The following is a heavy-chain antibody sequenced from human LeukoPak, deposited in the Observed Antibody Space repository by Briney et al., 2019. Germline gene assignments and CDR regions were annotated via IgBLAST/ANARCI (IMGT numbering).Heavy chain of an antibody. V-gene: IGHV3-15*01. CDR2: IRSKTDGGTT. CDR1: GFTFRDAG. D-gene: IGHD5-18*01. CDR3: AHRDTTMVRVDY. J-gene: IGHJ4*02. Sequence: GGSLRLSCAASGFTFRDAGMSWVRQAPGKGLEWVGRIRSKTDGGTTDYAAPVKGRFTISRDDSKNTLYLQMSSLKAKDTAVYFCAHRDTTMVRVDYWGQGTLVTVSS.